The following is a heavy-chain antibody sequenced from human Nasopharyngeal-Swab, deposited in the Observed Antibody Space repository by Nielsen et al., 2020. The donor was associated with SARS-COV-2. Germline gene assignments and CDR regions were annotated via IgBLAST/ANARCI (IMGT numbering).Heavy chain of an antibody. J-gene: IGHJ6*02. Sequence: VRQAPGKWLEWVAVISYDGSNKYHADSVKGRFTISRDNSKNTLYLQMNSLRAEDTAVYYCARESGWGSSQYYYYYYGMDVWGQGTTVTVSS. D-gene: IGHD3-16*01. CDR2: ISYDGSNK. CDR3: ARESGWGSSQYYYYYYGMDV. V-gene: IGHV3-30*04.